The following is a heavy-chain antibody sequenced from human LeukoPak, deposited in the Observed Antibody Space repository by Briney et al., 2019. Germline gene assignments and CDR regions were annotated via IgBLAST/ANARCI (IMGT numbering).Heavy chain of an antibody. CDR1: GYIFMNYG. V-gene: IGHV1-18*01. Sequence: ASVKVSCKTSGYIFMNYGINWVRQAPGLGLEWMGWISVYNGNTKSAQNFQGRVTMTTDISTSTAYMELRSLRSDDTAVYYCARGDALAPAAAGDYWGQGTLVTVSS. CDR2: ISVYNGNT. CDR3: ARGDALAPAAAGDY. J-gene: IGHJ4*02. D-gene: IGHD2-2*01.